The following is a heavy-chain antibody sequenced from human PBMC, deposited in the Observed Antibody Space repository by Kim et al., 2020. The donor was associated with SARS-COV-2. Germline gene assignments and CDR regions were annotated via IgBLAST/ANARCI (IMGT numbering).Heavy chain of an antibody. V-gene: IGHV4-34*01. CDR1: GGSFSGYY. CDR2: INHSGST. D-gene: IGHD6-19*01. Sequence: SETLSLTCAVYGGSFSGYYWSWIRQPPGKGLEWIGEINHSGSTNYNPSLKSRVTISVDTSKNQFSLKLSSVTAADTAVYYCARGSKQWHRNRYYYYYYMDVWGKGTTVTVSS. J-gene: IGHJ6*03. CDR3: ARGSKQWHRNRYYYYYYMDV.